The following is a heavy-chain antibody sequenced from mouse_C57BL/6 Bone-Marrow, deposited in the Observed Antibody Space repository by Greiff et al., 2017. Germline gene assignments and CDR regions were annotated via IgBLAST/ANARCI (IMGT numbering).Heavy chain of an antibody. J-gene: IGHJ3*01. Sequence: VQLQQSGAELVRPGASVKLSCKASGYTFTDYYINWVKQRPGQGLEWIARIYPGSGNTYYNEKFKGKATLTAEKSSSTAYMQLSILTSEDSAVYFCARSDCYGSPWFAYWGQGTLVTVSA. CDR1: GYTFTDYY. CDR2: IYPGSGNT. V-gene: IGHV1-76*01. CDR3: ARSDCYGSPWFAY. D-gene: IGHD1-1*01.